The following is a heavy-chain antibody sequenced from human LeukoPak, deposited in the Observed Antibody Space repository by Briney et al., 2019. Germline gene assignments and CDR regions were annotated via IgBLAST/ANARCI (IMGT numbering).Heavy chain of an antibody. J-gene: IGHJ6*03. Sequence: GGSLRLSCAASGFTFDKNAMHWVRQAPGKGLEWVSGISWNSRSIAYADSVEGRFTISRDNAKKSLYLEMNSLRSEDTALYYCAKDYVGSGSLNYYMDVWGKGTTVTVSS. D-gene: IGHD3-10*01. V-gene: IGHV3-9*01. CDR1: GFTFDKNA. CDR3: AKDYVGSGSLNYYMDV. CDR2: ISWNSRSI.